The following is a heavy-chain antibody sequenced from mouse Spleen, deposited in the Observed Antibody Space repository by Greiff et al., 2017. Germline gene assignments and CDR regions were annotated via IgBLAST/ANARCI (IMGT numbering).Heavy chain of an antibody. CDR3: ARYGTFTTVVATDWYFDV. D-gene: IGHD1-1*01. J-gene: IGHJ1*03. V-gene: IGHV1-80*01. Sequence: QVQLQQSGAELVKPGASVKISCKASGYAFSSYWMNWVKQRPGKGLEWIGQIYPGDGDTNYNGKFKGKATLTADKSSSTAYMQLSSLTSEDSAVYFCARYGTFTTVVATDWYFDVWGTGTTVTVSS. CDR2: IYPGDGDT. CDR1: GYAFSSYW.